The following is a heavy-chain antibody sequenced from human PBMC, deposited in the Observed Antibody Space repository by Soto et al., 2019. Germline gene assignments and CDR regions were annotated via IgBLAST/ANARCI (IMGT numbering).Heavy chain of an antibody. CDR3: ARGYTAQRDYGMDV. J-gene: IGHJ6*02. CDR2: INTDGSTT. CDR1: GFTFSSYW. Sequence: GGSLRLSCAASGFTFSSYWMHWVRQTPEKGLVWVSHINTDGSTTTYADSVKGRFTISRDNAKNSLYLQMNSLRAEDTAVYYCARGYTAQRDYGMDVWGQGAMDTVCS. D-gene: IGHD3-16*02. V-gene: IGHV3-74*01.